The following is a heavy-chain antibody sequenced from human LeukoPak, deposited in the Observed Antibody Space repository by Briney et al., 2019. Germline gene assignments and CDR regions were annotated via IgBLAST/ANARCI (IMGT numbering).Heavy chain of an antibody. Sequence: SETLSLTCTVSGGSISSSSYYWGWIRQPPGKGLEWIGSIYYSGSTYYNQSLKSRVTISVDTSKNQFSLKLSSATAADTAVYYCARQYYDFWSGHLIPWYFDLWGRGTLVTVSS. CDR2: IYYSGST. D-gene: IGHD3-3*01. V-gene: IGHV4-39*01. CDR3: ARQYYDFWSGHLIPWYFDL. J-gene: IGHJ2*01. CDR1: GGSISSSSYY.